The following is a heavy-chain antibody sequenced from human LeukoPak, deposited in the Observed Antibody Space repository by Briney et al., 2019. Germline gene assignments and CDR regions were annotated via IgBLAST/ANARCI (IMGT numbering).Heavy chain of an antibody. CDR3: AREIRSSGWYDTFDFDY. V-gene: IGHV4-39*07. CDR1: GGSISSSSYY. Sequence: SETLSLTCTVSGGSISSSSYYWGWIRQPPGKGLEWIGSIYYSGSTYYNPSLKSRVTISVDTSKNQFSLKLSSVTAADTAVYYCAREIRSSGWYDTFDFDYWGQGTLVTVSS. D-gene: IGHD6-19*01. CDR2: IYYSGST. J-gene: IGHJ4*02.